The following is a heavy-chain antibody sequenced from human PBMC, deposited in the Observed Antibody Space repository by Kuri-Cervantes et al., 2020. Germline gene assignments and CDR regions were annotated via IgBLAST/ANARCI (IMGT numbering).Heavy chain of an antibody. D-gene: IGHD5-24*01. CDR3: ARGMSRWLPYYFDY. CDR2: IYYSGST. V-gene: IGHV4-30-4*01. Sequence: SCTVSGGSINSGDYYWSWIRQPPGKGLEWIGYIYYSGSTCHNPSLMSRVTISVDTSKNQFSLKLSSVTAADTAVYYCARGMSRWLPYYFDYWGQGTLVTVSS. CDR1: GGSINSGDYY. J-gene: IGHJ4*02.